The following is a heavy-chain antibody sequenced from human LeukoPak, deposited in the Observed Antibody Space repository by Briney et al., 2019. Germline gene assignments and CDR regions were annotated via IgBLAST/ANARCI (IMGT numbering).Heavy chain of an antibody. J-gene: IGHJ4*02. D-gene: IGHD4-17*01. CDR3: ARSRGDYERGYFDY. CDR2: IKQDGSEK. Sequence: GGSLRLSCAASGFTLSSYWMSWVRQAPGKGLGWVANIKQDGSEKYYVDSVKGRFTISRDNAKNSLYLQMNSLGAEDTAVYYCARSRGDYERGYFDYWGQGTLVTVSS. CDR1: GFTLSSYW. V-gene: IGHV3-7*01.